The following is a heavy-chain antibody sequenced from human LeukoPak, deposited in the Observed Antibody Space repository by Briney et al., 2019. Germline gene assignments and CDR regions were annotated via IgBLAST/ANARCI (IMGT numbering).Heavy chain of an antibody. Sequence: GGSLRLSCTASGFTFSSYSMNWVRQAPGKGLEWVSYISTSSTTIYYADSVKGRFTISRDNSKNTPYLQMNSLRAEDTAVYYCAKDRILDYWGQGTLVTVSS. CDR2: ISTSSTTI. J-gene: IGHJ4*02. CDR1: GFTFSSYS. V-gene: IGHV3-48*01. CDR3: AKDRILDY.